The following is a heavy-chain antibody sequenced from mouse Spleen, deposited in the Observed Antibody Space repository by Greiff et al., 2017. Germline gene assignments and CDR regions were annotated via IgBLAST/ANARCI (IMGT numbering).Heavy chain of an antibody. D-gene: IGHD2-1*01. CDR1: GYTFTSYW. Sequence: QVQLQQPGAELVMPGASVKLSCKASGYTFTSYWMHWVKQRPGQGLEWIGEIDPSDSYTNYNQKFKGKATLTVDKSSSTAYMQLSSLTSEDSAVYYCARWDGNYEYFDVWGAGTTVTVSS. CDR3: ARWDGNYEYFDV. J-gene: IGHJ1*01. CDR2: IDPSDSYT. V-gene: IGHV1-69*01.